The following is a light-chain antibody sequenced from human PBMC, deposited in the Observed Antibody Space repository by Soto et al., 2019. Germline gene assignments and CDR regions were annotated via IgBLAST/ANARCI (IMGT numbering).Light chain of an antibody. CDR1: SSNIGSKY. CDR2: SNN. J-gene: IGLJ1*01. V-gene: IGLV1-47*02. Sequence: QSVLTQPPSASGTPGQRITISCSGSSSNIGSKYVHWYHHLPGTAPKLLIDSNNQRPSGVPDRFSGSKSGTSASLAISGIRSEDEADYYCASWDESLTGYVFGTGTKVTV. CDR3: ASWDESLTGYV.